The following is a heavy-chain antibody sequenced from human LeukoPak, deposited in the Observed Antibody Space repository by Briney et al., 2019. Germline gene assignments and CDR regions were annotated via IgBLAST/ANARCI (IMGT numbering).Heavy chain of an antibody. CDR2: ISASGGTT. J-gene: IGHJ6*03. V-gene: IGHV3-23*01. CDR3: AKGSTTGTGYYYFYYMDV. CDR1: GFTFSSSG. D-gene: IGHD1-1*01. Sequence: GGTLRLSCAASGFTFSSSGMNWVRQAPGKGLEWVSLISASGGTTNYAGSVKGRFTISRDNSKNTLYLQMNSLRAEDTAVYYCAKGSTTGTGYYYFYYMDVWGKGTTVTISS.